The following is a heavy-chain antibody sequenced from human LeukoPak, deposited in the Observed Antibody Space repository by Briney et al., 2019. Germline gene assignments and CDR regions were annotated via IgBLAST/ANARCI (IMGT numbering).Heavy chain of an antibody. CDR3: ARDSCSGGTCYHDY. D-gene: IGHD2-15*01. V-gene: IGHV3-30*04. J-gene: IGHJ4*02. CDR1: GFTFSSYA. CDR2: ISYDGSNK. Sequence: AGGSLRLSCAASGFTFSSYAMRWVRQAPGKGLEWVAVISYDGSNKYYADSVKGRFTISRDNSKNTLYLQMNSLRAEDTAVYYCARDSCSGGTCYHDYWGQGTLVTVSS.